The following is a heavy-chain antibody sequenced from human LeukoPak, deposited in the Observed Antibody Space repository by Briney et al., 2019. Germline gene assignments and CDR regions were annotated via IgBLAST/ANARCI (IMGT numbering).Heavy chain of an antibody. Sequence: SETLSLTCTVSGGSISSNSDYWGWIRQPPGKGLEWIGSIYYSGTTYYNPSLESRVTISVDTSRNQFSLNLSSMTAADTAVYYCARGRPYNVGLPPWFDPWGQGTLVTVSS. D-gene: IGHD1-14*01. V-gene: IGHV4-39*07. CDR1: GGSISSNSDY. J-gene: IGHJ5*02. CDR3: ARGRPYNVGLPPWFDP. CDR2: IYYSGTT.